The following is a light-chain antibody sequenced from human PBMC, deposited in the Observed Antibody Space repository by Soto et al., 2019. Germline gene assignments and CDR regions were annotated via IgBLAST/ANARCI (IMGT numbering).Light chain of an antibody. Sequence: PGERATLSCRASQSVSAYLAWYQQKPGQAPRLLISDASSRATGIPDRFSGSGSGTDFTLTISRLEPEDFAVYYCQQYGSSGTFGQGTKVDIK. CDR2: DAS. CDR3: QQYGSSGT. V-gene: IGKV3-20*01. CDR1: QSVSAY. J-gene: IGKJ1*01.